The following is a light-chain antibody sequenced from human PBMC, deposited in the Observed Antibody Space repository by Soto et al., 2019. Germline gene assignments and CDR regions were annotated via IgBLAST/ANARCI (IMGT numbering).Light chain of an antibody. CDR1: NIGSKG. J-gene: IGLJ2*01. Sequence: SYELTQPHSVSESPGKTDSLSCGGNNIGSKGVHWYQQKPGQAPVLVIYSDTDLPPVIPEPFSGSNSANLATLTIRRVEAGDEADYYCQVWDSGSAHVGVGGVPTLTVL. CDR3: QVWDSGSAHVG. V-gene: IGLV3-21*04. CDR2: SDT.